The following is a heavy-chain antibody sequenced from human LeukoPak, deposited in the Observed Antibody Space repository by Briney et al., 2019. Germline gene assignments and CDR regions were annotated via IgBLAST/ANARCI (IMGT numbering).Heavy chain of an antibody. D-gene: IGHD3-16*01. J-gene: IGHJ3*02. CDR2: IYYSGST. V-gene: IGHV4-59*01. CDR3: ARDRSAYHDAFDI. Sequence: PSETLSLTCTVSGGSISSYYWSWIRQPPGKGLEWIGYIYYSGSTNYNPSLKSRVTISVDTSKNQFSLKLSSVTAADTAVYYCARDRSAYHDAFDIWGQGTMVTVSS. CDR1: GGSISSYY.